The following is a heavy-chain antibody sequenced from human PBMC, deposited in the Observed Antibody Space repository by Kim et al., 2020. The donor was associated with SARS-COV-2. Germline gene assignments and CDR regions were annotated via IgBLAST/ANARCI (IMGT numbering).Heavy chain of an antibody. V-gene: IGHV1-2*06. Sequence: ASVKVSCKASGYTFTGYHMHWVRQAPGQGLEWMGRINPNSGGTNYAQKFQGRVTMTRDTSISTAYMELSRLRSDDTAVYYCARDLGGVGATRGGFDYWGQGTLVTVSS. CDR1: GYTFTGYH. CDR3: ARDLGGVGATRGGFDY. CDR2: INPNSGGT. J-gene: IGHJ4*02. D-gene: IGHD1-26*01.